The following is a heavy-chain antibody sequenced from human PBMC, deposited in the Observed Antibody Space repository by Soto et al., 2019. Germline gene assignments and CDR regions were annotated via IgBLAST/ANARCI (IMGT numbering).Heavy chain of an antibody. CDR2: SKNKADSYTT. V-gene: IGHV3-72*01. J-gene: IGHJ4*02. CDR3: TVWGSGNDFGAA. Sequence: EVQLVESGGGLVQPGGSLRLSCAASGFTFSDHYMDWVSQAPGKGLEWVGRSKNKADSYTTEYAASVKGRFTISRDCSKNSLFLQMNSLKTEDTAVYYCTVWGSGNDFGAAWGQGILVTVSS. D-gene: IGHD3-10*01. CDR1: GFTFSDHY.